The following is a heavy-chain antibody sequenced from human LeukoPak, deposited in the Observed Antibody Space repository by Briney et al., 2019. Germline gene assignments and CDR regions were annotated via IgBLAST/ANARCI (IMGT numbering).Heavy chain of an antibody. V-gene: IGHV3-13*01. CDR2: IGTAGDT. CDR3: ARFPQYGRGYSGYDYLADDAFDI. D-gene: IGHD5-12*01. J-gene: IGHJ3*02. Sequence: GGSLRLSCAASGFTFSSYDMHWVRQATGKGLEWVSAIGTAGDTYYPGSVKGRFTISRDNAKNSLYLQMSSLRAEDTAVYYCARFPQYGRGYSGYDYLADDAFDIWGQGTMVTVSS. CDR1: GFTFSSYD.